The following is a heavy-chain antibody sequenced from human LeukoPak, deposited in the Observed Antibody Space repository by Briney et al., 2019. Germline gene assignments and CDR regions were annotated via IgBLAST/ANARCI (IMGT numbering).Heavy chain of an antibody. D-gene: IGHD6-6*01. CDR1: GFTFSSYG. CDR2: ISYDGSNK. J-gene: IGHJ4*02. CDR3: AKAGIAARSLDY. V-gene: IGHV3-30*18. Sequence: GGSLRLSCAASGFTFSSYGMHWVRQAPGKGLEWVAVISYDGSNKYYADSVKGRFTISRDNSKNTLYLQMNSLGAEDTAVYYCAKAGIAARSLDYWGQGTLVTVSS.